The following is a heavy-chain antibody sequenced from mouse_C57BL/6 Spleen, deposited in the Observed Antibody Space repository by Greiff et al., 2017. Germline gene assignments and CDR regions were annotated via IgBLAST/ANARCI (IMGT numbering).Heavy chain of an antibody. CDR2: ISDGGSYT. CDR1: GFTFSSYA. J-gene: IGHJ4*01. Sequence: EVMLVESGGGLVKPGGSLKLSCAASGFTFSSYAMSWVRQTPEKRLEWVATISDGGSYTYYPDNVKGRFTISRDNAKNNLYLQMNHLKSEDTAMYYCARDPGNYAMDYWGQGTSVTVSS. V-gene: IGHV5-4*01. CDR3: ARDPGNYAMDY. D-gene: IGHD4-1*01.